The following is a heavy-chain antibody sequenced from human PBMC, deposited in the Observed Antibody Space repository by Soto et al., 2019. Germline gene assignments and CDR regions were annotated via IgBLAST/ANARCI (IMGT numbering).Heavy chain of an antibody. CDR1: GFTFTSSA. CDR3: AAVVGCSSTSCYTDYYYGMDV. V-gene: IGHV1-58*01. D-gene: IGHD2-2*02. J-gene: IGHJ6*02. Sequence: SVKVSCKASGFTFTSSAVQWVRQARGQRLEWIGWIVVGSGNTNYAQKFQERVTITRDMSTSTAYMELSSLRSEDTAVYYCAAVVGCSSTSCYTDYYYGMDVWGQGTTVTVSS. CDR2: IVVGSGNT.